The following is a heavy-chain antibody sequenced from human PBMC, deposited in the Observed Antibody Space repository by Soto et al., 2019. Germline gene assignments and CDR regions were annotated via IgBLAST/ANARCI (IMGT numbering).Heavy chain of an antibody. CDR3: ARDGGLGTGFDF. J-gene: IGHJ3*01. Sequence: SETLSLTCAVSGGSLSSGGYSWNWIRQSPGKGLEWIGYIYDAGNTNYNPSLKSRVTMSVDRSNNQFSLRLSSVTAADTAVYFCARDGGLGTGFDFWGQGTMVTVSS. V-gene: IGHV4-30-2*06. CDR2: IYDAGNT. CDR1: GGSLSSGGYS. D-gene: IGHD2-21*02.